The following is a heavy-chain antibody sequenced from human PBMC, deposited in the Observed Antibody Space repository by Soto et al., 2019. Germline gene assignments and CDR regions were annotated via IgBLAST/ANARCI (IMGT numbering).Heavy chain of an antibody. CDR3: AREFGGVGGGCAFDI. V-gene: IGHV3-53*02. Sequence: EVQLVETGGGLIQPGGSLRLSCAASGFTVSSNYMSWVRQAPGKGLEWVSVIYSGGSTYYADSVKGRFTISRDNSKNTLYLQMSGLRAGDTAVYYCAREFGGVGGGCAFDIWGQGTMVTVSS. D-gene: IGHD1-26*01. CDR2: IYSGGST. CDR1: GFTVSSNY. J-gene: IGHJ3*02.